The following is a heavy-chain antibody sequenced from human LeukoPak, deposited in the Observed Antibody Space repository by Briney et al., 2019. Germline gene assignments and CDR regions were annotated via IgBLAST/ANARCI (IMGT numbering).Heavy chain of an antibody. D-gene: IGHD3-10*01. CDR3: ARTYYYGSGSYYDSRDAFDI. CDR2: IYQSGST. CDR1: GGSISSGHY. Sequence: SETLSLTCTVSGGSISSGHYWGWIRQPPGKGLEWIGTIYQSGSTYFNPSLKSRVTILVYTAKNQFSLKLSSVTAADTAVYYCARTYYYGSGSYYDSRDAFDIWGQGTMVTISS. J-gene: IGHJ3*02. V-gene: IGHV4-38-2*02.